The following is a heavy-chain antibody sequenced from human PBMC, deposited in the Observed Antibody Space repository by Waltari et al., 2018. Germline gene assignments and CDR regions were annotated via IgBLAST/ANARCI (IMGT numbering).Heavy chain of an antibody. J-gene: IGHJ6*03. Sequence: EVQLVESGGVVVQPGGSLRLSCAASGFTFDDYTMHWVRQAPGKGLEWVSIVGWDGGSTSHADSVKGRFSISRDNSKNSLYLQMNSLRTEDTALYYCAKGAYSGYDYYYYYYMDVWGKGTTVTVSS. D-gene: IGHD5-12*01. CDR3: AKGAYSGYDYYYYYYMDV. V-gene: IGHV3-43*01. CDR2: VGWDGGST. CDR1: GFTFDDYT.